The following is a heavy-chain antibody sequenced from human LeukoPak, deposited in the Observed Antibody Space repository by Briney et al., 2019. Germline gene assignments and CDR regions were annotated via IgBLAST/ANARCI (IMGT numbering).Heavy chain of an antibody. J-gene: IGHJ4*02. CDR1: GGSVSSGSYY. CDR2: IYYSGST. Sequence: PSETLSLTCTVSGGSVSSGSYYWRWIRQPPGKGLEWIGYIYYSGSTNYNPSLKSRVTISVDTSKNQFSLKLSSVTAADTAVYYCARSWIQLWLFDYWGQGTLVTVSS. D-gene: IGHD5-18*01. CDR3: ARSWIQLWLFDY. V-gene: IGHV4-61*01.